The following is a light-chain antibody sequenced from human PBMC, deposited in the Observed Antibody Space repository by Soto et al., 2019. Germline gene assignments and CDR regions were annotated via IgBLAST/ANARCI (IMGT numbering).Light chain of an antibody. J-gene: IGLJ1*01. V-gene: IGLV2-14*01. Sequence: QSALTQPASVSGSPGQSITISCTGTSSDVGGYNYVSWYQQHPGKAPKLMIYDVSNRPSGVSNRFSGSKSGNTASLTISGLQAEDEADYYCSSYTSSSTLSWVFGTGTQLTVL. CDR2: DVS. CDR1: SSDVGGYNY. CDR3: SSYTSSSTLSWV.